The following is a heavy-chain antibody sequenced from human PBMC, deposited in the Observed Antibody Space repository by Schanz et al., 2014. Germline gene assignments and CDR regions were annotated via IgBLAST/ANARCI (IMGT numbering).Heavy chain of an antibody. CDR1: GGTFSSFG. CDR2: IIPSLGLA. Sequence: QVQLVQSGAEVKKPGSSVKVSCKASGGTFSSFGINWVRQAPGQGLEWMGRIIPSLGLAKYDQKFQDKVTIAADTSTTTAYMELSGLRSEDTAVYYCARDRLECGAECYSVEVFEIWGQGTLVIVSS. V-gene: IGHV1-69*04. CDR3: ARDRLECGAECYSVEVFEI. J-gene: IGHJ4*02. D-gene: IGHD2-21*01.